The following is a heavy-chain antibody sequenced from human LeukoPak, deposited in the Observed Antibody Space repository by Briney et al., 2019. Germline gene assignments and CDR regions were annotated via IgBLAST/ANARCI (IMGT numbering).Heavy chain of an antibody. CDR1: VFTYSSYA. CDR3: AKWAYCSGGSCYLLGFDP. Sequence: PGGSLRLSCAASVFTYSSYAISWVRQAPGKGLECVSAISGSCGSTYYTDSVKRRYTIPRDNSKNTLYLQMNSLSAEDTAVYYCAKWAYCSGGSCYLLGFDPWGEGTLVSVSS. J-gene: IGHJ5*02. D-gene: IGHD2-15*01. V-gene: IGHV3-23*01. CDR2: ISGSCGST.